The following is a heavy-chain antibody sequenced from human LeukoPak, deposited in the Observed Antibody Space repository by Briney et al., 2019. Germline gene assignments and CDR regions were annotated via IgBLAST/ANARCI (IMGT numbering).Heavy chain of an antibody. CDR1: GYTFTGYY. J-gene: IGHJ4*02. Sequence: ASVKVSCKASGYTFTGYYMPWVRQAPGQGLEWMGWINPNSGGTNYAQKFQGRVTMTRDTSISTAYMELSRLRSDDTAVYYCARDEFVVVPRTPGYWGQGTLVTVSS. D-gene: IGHD2-15*01. CDR2: INPNSGGT. CDR3: ARDEFVVVPRTPGY. V-gene: IGHV1-2*02.